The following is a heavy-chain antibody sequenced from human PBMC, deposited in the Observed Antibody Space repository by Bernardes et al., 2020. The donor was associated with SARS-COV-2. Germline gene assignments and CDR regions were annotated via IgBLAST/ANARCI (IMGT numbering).Heavy chain of an antibody. CDR2: IYSGGST. CDR1: GFTVSINY. Sequence: GGSLRLTGTASGFTVSINYMSWVRQAPGKGLEWVSVIYSGGSTYYADSVKGRFTISRDNSKNTLYLQMNSLRAEDTAVYYCARAVAGTRWFDPWGQGTLVTVSS. V-gene: IGHV3-53*01. J-gene: IGHJ5*02. D-gene: IGHD6-19*01. CDR3: ARAVAGTRWFDP.